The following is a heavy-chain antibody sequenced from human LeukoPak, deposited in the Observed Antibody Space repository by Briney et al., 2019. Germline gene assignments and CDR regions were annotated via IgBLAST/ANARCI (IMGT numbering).Heavy chain of an antibody. CDR2: IYYSGST. J-gene: IGHJ5*02. Sequence: PSETLSLTCTVSGGSISSYYWSWIRQPPGKGLEWIGYIYYSGSTNYNPSLKSRVTISVDTSKNQFSLKLSSVTAADTAVYYCARHEGYDFWSGRNWFDPWGQGTLVTVSS. V-gene: IGHV4-59*08. D-gene: IGHD3-3*01. CDR3: ARHEGYDFWSGRNWFDP. CDR1: GGSISSYY.